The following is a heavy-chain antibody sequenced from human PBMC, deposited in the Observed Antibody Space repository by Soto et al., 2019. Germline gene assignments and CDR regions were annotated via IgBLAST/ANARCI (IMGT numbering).Heavy chain of an antibody. Sequence: QVQLVQSGAEVKRPGSSVKVSCKASGDTFNFYSINWVRQAPGLGLEWMGRVNPIVSMSNYAQKFQGRVMMTADKSTGTAYMELSSLRSEDTGIYYCASSYGSGYRAFDYWGQGALVTVSS. CDR2: VNPIVSMS. J-gene: IGHJ4*02. CDR3: ASSYGSGYRAFDY. CDR1: GDTFNFYS. D-gene: IGHD3-10*01. V-gene: IGHV1-69*02.